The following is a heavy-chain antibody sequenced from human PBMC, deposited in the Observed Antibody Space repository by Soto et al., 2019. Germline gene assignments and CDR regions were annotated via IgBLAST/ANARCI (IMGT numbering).Heavy chain of an antibody. CDR1: GYTFTSYY. Sequence: GASVKLSCKASGYTFTSYYIHWVRQAPGQGLEWMGIINPSGGSTSYAQKFQGRVTMTSDTSASTVFIEVSSLRSEDTAVYYCARRDSSGHDVFEICGQGTIVTGS. CDR2: INPSGGST. D-gene: IGHD6-19*01. CDR3: ARRDSSGHDVFEI. V-gene: IGHV1-46*01. J-gene: IGHJ3*02.